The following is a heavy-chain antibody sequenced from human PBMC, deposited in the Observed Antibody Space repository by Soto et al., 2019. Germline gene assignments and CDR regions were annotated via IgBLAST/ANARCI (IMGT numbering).Heavy chain of an antibody. J-gene: IGHJ4*02. CDR1: GGSISSYY. V-gene: IGHV4-59*01. CDR2: IYYSGST. CDR3: ARDPGTAMAWDGYFDY. Sequence: SETLSLTCTVSGGSISSYYWSWIRQPPGKGLEWIGYIYYSGSTNYNPSLKSRVTISVDTSKNQFSLKLSSVTAADTAVYYCARDPGTAMAWDGYFDYWGQGTLVTVSS. D-gene: IGHD5-18*01.